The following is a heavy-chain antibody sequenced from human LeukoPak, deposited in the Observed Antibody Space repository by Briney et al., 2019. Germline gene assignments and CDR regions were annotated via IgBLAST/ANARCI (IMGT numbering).Heavy chain of an antibody. CDR1: GFTFSSYA. J-gene: IGHJ4*02. D-gene: IGHD6-13*01. Sequence: GGSLRLSCAASGFTFSSYAMSWVRQALGKGLEWVSAISGSGGSTYYADSVKGRFTISRDNSKNTLYLQMNSLRAEDTAVYYCAKDMSGSSWYRGGYYFDYWGQGTLVTVSS. CDR2: ISGSGGST. CDR3: AKDMSGSSWYRGGYYFDY. V-gene: IGHV3-23*01.